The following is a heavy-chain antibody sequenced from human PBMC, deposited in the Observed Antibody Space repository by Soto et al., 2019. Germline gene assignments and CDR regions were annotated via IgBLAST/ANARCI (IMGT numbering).Heavy chain of an antibody. CDR2: IDPSDSYT. CDR3: ARPTKDFYYDSSGSTTFWFEP. CDR1: GYSFTSYW. D-gene: IGHD3-22*01. V-gene: IGHV5-10-1*01. J-gene: IGHJ5*02. Sequence: PGGSLQISCKGSGYSFTSYWISCVRQMPGKGLEWIGMIDPSDSYTNYSPSFQGHVTISADKSISTAYLQWSSLKASDTAMYYCARPTKDFYYDSSGSTTFWFEPWGQGTLVTVSS.